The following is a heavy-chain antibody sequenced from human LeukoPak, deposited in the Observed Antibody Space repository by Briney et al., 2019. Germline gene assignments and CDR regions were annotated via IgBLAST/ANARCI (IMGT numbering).Heavy chain of an antibody. CDR3: ASGRQLGY. V-gene: IGHV3-30*03. CDR1: GFTFSSYG. Sequence: PGRSLRLSCAASGFTFSSYGMHWVRQAPGKGLEWVAVISYDGSNKYYADSVEGRFTISRDNSKNTLYLQMNSLRAEDTAVYYCASGRQLGYWGQGTLVTVSS. D-gene: IGHD6-13*01. J-gene: IGHJ4*02. CDR2: ISYDGSNK.